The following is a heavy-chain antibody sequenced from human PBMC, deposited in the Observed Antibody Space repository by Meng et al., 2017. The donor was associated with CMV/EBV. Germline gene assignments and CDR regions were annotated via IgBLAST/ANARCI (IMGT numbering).Heavy chain of an antibody. Sequence: TLTDFSLPWVRQAPGKGLEWMGGFDPEDGETIYAQKFQGRVTMTEDTSTDTAYMELSSLRSEDTAVYYCATVPYYDSSGYSPDFDYWGQGTLVTVSS. CDR3: ATVPYYDSSGYSPDFDY. V-gene: IGHV1-24*01. CDR2: FDPEDGET. D-gene: IGHD3-22*01. J-gene: IGHJ4*02. CDR1: TLTDFS.